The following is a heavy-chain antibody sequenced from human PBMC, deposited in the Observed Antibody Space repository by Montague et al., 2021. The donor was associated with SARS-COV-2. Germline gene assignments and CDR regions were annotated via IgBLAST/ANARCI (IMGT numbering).Heavy chain of an antibody. V-gene: IGHV3-21*01. Sequence: SLRLSCAASGFTFSSYSMNWVRQAPGKGLEWVSSISSSSSYIYYADSVKGRFTISRDNAKNSLYLQMNSLRAEGTAVYYCARVWNYYDSSGYYLSYFDYWGQGTLVTVSS. CDR2: ISSSSSYI. D-gene: IGHD3-22*01. CDR1: GFTFSSYS. CDR3: ARVWNYYDSSGYYLSYFDY. J-gene: IGHJ4*02.